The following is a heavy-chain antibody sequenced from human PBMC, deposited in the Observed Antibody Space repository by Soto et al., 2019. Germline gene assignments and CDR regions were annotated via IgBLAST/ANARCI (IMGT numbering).Heavy chain of an antibody. CDR3: ARGCISSSEGLDY. CDR1: GYTFTNHG. J-gene: IGHJ4*02. V-gene: IGHV1-18*01. Sequence: QVQLVQSGAEVRESGASVKVSCKASGYTFTNHGISWVRQAPGEGLEWMGWISPYNGDTNNAQKFQGRVTMTTDTPTNTGFMELTRLTSDDTAVYYCARGCISSSEGLDYWGQGTLVTVSS. D-gene: IGHD2-8*01. CDR2: ISPYNGDT.